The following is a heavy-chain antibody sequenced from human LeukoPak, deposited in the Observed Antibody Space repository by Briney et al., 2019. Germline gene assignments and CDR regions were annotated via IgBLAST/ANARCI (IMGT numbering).Heavy chain of an antibody. Sequence: GGSLRLSCAASGFTFNNYGMHWVRRAPGKGLEWVAVISYDGRNKHYPDSVKGRFTISRDISTDTLWLQMDSLRTEDTAVYYCAKGPLRGTAAAIDYWGQGTLVTVSS. V-gene: IGHV3-30*18. J-gene: IGHJ4*02. CDR3: AKGPLRGTAAAIDY. D-gene: IGHD2-2*01. CDR1: GFTFNNYG. CDR2: ISYDGRNK.